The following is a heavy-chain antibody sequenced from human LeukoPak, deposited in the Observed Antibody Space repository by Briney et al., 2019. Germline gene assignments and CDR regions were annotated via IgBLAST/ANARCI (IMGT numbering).Heavy chain of an antibody. CDR3: AKDTVPATTVTRGLDY. Sequence: GGSLRLSCAASGFTFGSYAMSWDRQAPGKGLEWVSAITGSGSSTYYPDSVRGRFTISRDNSKSTLYLQLNSLRVEDTAVYYCAKDTVPATTVTRGLDYWGQGTLVTVSS. CDR1: GFTFGSYA. D-gene: IGHD4-17*01. CDR2: ITGSGSST. J-gene: IGHJ4*02. V-gene: IGHV3-23*01.